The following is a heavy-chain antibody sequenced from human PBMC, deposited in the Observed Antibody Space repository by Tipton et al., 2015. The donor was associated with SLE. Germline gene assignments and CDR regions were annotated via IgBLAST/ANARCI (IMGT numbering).Heavy chain of an antibody. Sequence: TLSLTCTVSGDSMNYYYWSWIRQPPGKGLEWIGYIYYSGGTNYNPSLKSRVSISIDTSKNQFSLKVSSVTAADTAVYYCARRTTAASVDAFDIWGRGTMVTVSS. J-gene: IGHJ3*02. V-gene: IGHV4-59*01. D-gene: IGHD6-13*01. CDR2: IYYSGGT. CDR1: GDSMNYYY. CDR3: ARRTTAASVDAFDI.